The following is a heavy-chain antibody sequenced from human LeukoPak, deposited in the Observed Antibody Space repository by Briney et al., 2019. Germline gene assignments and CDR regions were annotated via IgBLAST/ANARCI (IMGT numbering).Heavy chain of an antibody. CDR3: ARLATYYYDSSGYQYYFDY. J-gene: IGHJ4*02. CDR1: GGSLSGYY. Sequence: SETLCLTCAVYGGSLSGYYWSWIRQPPGKGLEWIGEINHSGSTNYNPSLKSRVTISVDTSKNQFSLKLSSVTAADTAVYYCARLATYYYDSSGYQYYFDYWGQGTLVTVSS. V-gene: IGHV4-34*01. D-gene: IGHD3-22*01. CDR2: INHSGST.